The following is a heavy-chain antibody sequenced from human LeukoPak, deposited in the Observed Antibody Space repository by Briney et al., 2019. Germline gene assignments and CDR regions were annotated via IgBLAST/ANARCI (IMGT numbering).Heavy chain of an antibody. CDR3: ARVYRRDGYNYDGFDI. D-gene: IGHD5-24*01. V-gene: IGHV4-61*02. J-gene: IGHJ3*02. CDR1: SGSINSDGYY. CDR2: VYSTGSA. Sequence: SETLSLTCTVSSGSINSDGYYWSWIRQPAGKGLEWIGRVYSTGSANYSPSLESRVIISIDTFKNQSFLRLSSVTAADTAVYYCARVYRRDGYNYDGFDIWGQGTMVTVS.